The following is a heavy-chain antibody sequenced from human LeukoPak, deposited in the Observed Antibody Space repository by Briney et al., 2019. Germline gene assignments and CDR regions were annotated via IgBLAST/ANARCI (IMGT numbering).Heavy chain of an antibody. V-gene: IGHV4-59*01. J-gene: IGHJ3*02. D-gene: IGHD1/OR15-1a*01. CDR1: GGSISSYY. CDR2: VNYSGST. Sequence: PSETLSLTCTVSGGSISSYYWSWIRQPPGKGLEGIGFVNYSGSTNYNPSPKSRVTISVDTSKNQFSLNLNSVTAADTAMYYCARWGEQTALRIHAFDIWGQGTMVTVSS. CDR3: ARWGEQTALRIHAFDI.